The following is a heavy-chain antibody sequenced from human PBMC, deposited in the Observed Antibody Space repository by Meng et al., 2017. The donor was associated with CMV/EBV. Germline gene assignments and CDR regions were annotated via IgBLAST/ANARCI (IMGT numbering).Heavy chain of an antibody. CDR2: INPNSGGT. CDR1: GYTFTGYY. Sequence: ASVKVSCKASGYTFTGYYIHWVRQAPGQGLEWMGWINPNSGGTNYAQKSQGGVAMTRDTSISTAYMELRRLRSDDPAVYYCARLPFWSERTVGGEFDPWGQGTLVTVSS. J-gene: IGHJ5*02. D-gene: IGHD3-3*01. V-gene: IGHV1-2*02. CDR3: ARLPFWSERTVGGEFDP.